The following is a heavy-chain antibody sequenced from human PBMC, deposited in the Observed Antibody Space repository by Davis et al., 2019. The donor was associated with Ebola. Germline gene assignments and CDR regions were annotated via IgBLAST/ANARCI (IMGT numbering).Heavy chain of an antibody. J-gene: IGHJ3*02. CDR1: GFTFSDYY. V-gene: IGHV3-11*04. Sequence: GESLKISCAASGFTFSDYYMSWIRQAPGKGLEWVSYITSSGSTIYYADSVKGRFTISRDNSKNTLYLQMNSLRAEDTAVYYCAKGAYGGNSDDAFDIWGQGTMVTVSS. CDR2: ITSSGSTI. CDR3: AKGAYGGNSDDAFDI. D-gene: IGHD4-23*01.